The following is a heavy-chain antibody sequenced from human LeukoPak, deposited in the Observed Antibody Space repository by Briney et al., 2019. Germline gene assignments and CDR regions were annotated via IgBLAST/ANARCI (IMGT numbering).Heavy chain of an antibody. J-gene: IGHJ6*03. Sequence: PSETLSLTCTVSGGSISSSSYYWSWIRQPPWKGLEWIGYIYYSGSTNYNPSLKSRVTISVDASKNQFSLKLSSVTAADTAVYYCTRGSIAYYYMDVWGKGTTVTISS. V-gene: IGHV4-61*01. CDR1: GGSISSSSYY. D-gene: IGHD3-22*01. CDR3: TRGSIAYYYMDV. CDR2: IYYSGST.